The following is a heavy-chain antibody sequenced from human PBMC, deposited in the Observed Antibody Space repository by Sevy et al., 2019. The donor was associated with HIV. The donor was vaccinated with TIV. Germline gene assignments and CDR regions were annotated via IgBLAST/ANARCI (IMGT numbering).Heavy chain of an antibody. CDR3: TTEYYDFWSGYEAISWFDP. D-gene: IGHD3-3*01. J-gene: IGHJ5*02. CDR1: GFTFSNAW. CDR2: IKSKTDGGTT. Sequence: LRLSCAASGFTFSNAWMSWVRQAPGKGLEWVGRIKSKTDGGTTDYAAPVKGRFTISRDDSKNTLYLQMNSLKTEDTAVYYCTTEYYDFWSGYEAISWFDPWGQGTLVTVSS. V-gene: IGHV3-15*01.